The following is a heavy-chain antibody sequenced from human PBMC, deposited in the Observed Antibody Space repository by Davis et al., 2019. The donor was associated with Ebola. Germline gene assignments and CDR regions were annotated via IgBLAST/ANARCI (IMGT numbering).Heavy chain of an antibody. Sequence: ASVQVSRKASRYPFNSYDINWLRQATGQGLEWLGWMNPNSGNTGYAQKFQGRITMSRNTSIGTAYMELSSLRSEDTAVYYWARGDNNYLYGYYYYGMDVWGQGTTVTVSS. CDR3: ARGDNNYLYGYYYYGMDV. CDR1: RYPFNSYD. J-gene: IGHJ6*02. V-gene: IGHV1-8*01. D-gene: IGHD4-11*01. CDR2: MNPNSGNT.